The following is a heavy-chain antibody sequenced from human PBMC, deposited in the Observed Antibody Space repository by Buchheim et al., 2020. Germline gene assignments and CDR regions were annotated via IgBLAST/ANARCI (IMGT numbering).Heavy chain of an antibody. CDR3: ARDRGKYYYYYYGMDV. Sequence: EVQLVESGGGLVQPGGSLRLSCAGSGFTFNYYWMHWVRQVPGKGLVWVSRINADGSVTNYADSVKGRSTISRDTAMNTLYLQMNSLRAEDTAVYYCARDRGKYYYYYYGMDVWGQGTT. V-gene: IGHV3-74*01. CDR1: GFTFNYYW. CDR2: INADGSVT. D-gene: IGHD3-10*01. J-gene: IGHJ6*02.